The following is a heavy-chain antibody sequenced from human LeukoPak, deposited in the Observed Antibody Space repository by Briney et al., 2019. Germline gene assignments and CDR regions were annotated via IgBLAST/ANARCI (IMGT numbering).Heavy chain of an antibody. V-gene: IGHV1-8*01. CDR1: GYTFSSYD. Sequence: ASVKVSCKASGYTFSSYDINWVRQATREGLEWMGWMNPNSVNTGYAQKFQGRVTMTRNTSISTAYMELSSLRPEDTAVYYCARGPSYCNNGVCFFDYWGQGTLVTVSS. CDR2: MNPNSVNT. J-gene: IGHJ4*02. CDR3: ARGPSYCNNGVCFFDY. D-gene: IGHD2-8*01.